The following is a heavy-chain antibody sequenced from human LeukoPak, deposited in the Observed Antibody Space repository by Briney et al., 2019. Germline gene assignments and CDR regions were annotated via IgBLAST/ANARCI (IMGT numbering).Heavy chain of an antibody. J-gene: IGHJ4*02. CDR1: GFTFGSYS. CDR3: ARGFYCSSTSCSTGFDY. D-gene: IGHD2-2*01. Sequence: GGSLRLSCAASGFTFGSYSMNWVRQAPGKGLEWVSYISSSNSHIYYADSVKGRFTISRDNAKNSLYLQMNSLRVEDTAVYYCARGFYCSSTSCSTGFDYWGQGTLVTVSS. CDR2: ISSSNSHI. V-gene: IGHV3-21*01.